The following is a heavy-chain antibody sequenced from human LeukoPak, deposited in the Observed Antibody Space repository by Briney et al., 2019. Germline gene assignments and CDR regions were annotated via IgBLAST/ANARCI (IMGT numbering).Heavy chain of an antibody. J-gene: IGHJ4*02. D-gene: IGHD4/OR15-4a*01. Sequence: GGSLRLSCVASGFTFSSYAMHWVRQAPGKGLEWVALISYDGSNKYYADSVKGRFTISRDNSKNTLYLQMNSLRAEDTAVYYCARRAGAYSHPYDYWGQGTLVTVSS. CDR1: GFTFSSYA. V-gene: IGHV3-30*14. CDR3: ARRAGAYSHPYDY. CDR2: ISYDGSNK.